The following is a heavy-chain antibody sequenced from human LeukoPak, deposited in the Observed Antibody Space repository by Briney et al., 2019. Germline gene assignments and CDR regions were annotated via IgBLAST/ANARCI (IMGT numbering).Heavy chain of an antibody. CDR3: ARDSKGDYRLVDY. CDR2: ISSSSSYI. D-gene: IGHD4-17*01. J-gene: IGHJ4*02. CDR1: GFTFSSYA. V-gene: IGHV3-21*01. Sequence: AGGSLRLSCAASGFTFSSYAMSWVRQAPGKGLEWVSSISSSSSYIYYADSVKGRFTISRDNAKNSLYLQMNSLRAEDTAVYYCARDSKGDYRLVDYWGQGTLVTVSS.